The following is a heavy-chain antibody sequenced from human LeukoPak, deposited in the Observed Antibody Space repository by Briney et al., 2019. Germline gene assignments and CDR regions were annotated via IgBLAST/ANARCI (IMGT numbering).Heavy chain of an antibody. CDR2: INDSGST. CDR1: GGSVSGYY. Sequence: SHTLSLTCAVYGGSVSGYYWSWIPQPPGKGLEWIGEINDSGSTNYNPFLKSRVTISVDTSKNQFSLKLSSVTAADTAVYYCARVPWYCSSTSCSIDYWGQGTLVTVSS. J-gene: IGHJ4*02. D-gene: IGHD2-2*01. V-gene: IGHV4-34*01. CDR3: ARVPWYCSSTSCSIDY.